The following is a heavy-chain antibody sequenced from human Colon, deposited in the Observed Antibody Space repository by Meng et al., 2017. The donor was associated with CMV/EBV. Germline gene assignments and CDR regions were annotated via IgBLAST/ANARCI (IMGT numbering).Heavy chain of an antibody. J-gene: IGHJ6*02. Sequence: SAKVSCKASGGTFSSYAISWVRQAPGQGLEWMGGIIPIFGTANYAQKFQGRVTITTDESTSTAYMELSSLRSEDTAVYYCARGNPVHYYYYGMDVWGQGTTVTVSS. CDR2: IIPIFGTA. CDR1: GGTFSSYA. V-gene: IGHV1-69*05. CDR3: ARGNPVHYYYYGMDV. D-gene: IGHD1-14*01.